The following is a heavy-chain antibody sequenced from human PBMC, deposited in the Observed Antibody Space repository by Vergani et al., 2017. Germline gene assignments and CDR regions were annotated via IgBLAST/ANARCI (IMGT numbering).Heavy chain of an antibody. CDR3: ARPYCSSTSCYVFDY. D-gene: IGHD2-2*01. V-gene: IGHV1-18*01. CDR1: GYTFTSYG. CDR2: ISAYNGNT. J-gene: IGHJ4*02. Sequence: QVQLVQSGAEVKKPGASVKVSCKASGYTFTSYGISWVRQAPGQGLEWMGWISAYNGNTNYAQKPQGRVTMTTDTSTSTAYMELRSLRSDDTAVYFCARPYCSSTSCYVFDYWGQGTLVTVSS.